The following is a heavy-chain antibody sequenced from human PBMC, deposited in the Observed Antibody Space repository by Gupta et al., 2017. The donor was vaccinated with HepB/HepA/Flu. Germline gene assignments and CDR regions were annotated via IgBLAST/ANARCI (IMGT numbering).Heavy chain of an antibody. V-gene: IGHV2-5*02. J-gene: IGHJ4*02. CDR3: VYSQGHHSNSGDYYVDT. Sequence: ITLTESGPALVNPTQTLTLTCTFSGFSITTDGVNVGWTRQPPGKALEWLALIYWDDDKRFTPSLETRLAITKDASKNQVVLTMTDMDPVDTGTYVCVYSQGHHSNSGDYYVDTWGQGTLVTVAS. CDR1: GFSITTDGVN. CDR2: IYWDDDK. D-gene: IGHD3-10*02.